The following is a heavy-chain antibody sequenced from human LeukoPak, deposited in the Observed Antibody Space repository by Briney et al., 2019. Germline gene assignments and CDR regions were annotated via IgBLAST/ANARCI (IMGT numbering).Heavy chain of an antibody. V-gene: IGHV3-21*01. D-gene: IGHD2-15*01. CDR1: VFTFSSYS. Sequence: GGSLRLSCAASVFTFSSYSMSWVRQAPGKGREWVSSISSSSSYIYYPDSVKGRFTISRDNAKNSLYLQMNSLRAEDTAVYYCARDPGYCSGGGCYPTSYYYYMDVWGKGTTVTVSS. CDR3: ARDPGYCSGGGCYPTSYYYYMDV. CDR2: ISSSSSYI. J-gene: IGHJ6*03.